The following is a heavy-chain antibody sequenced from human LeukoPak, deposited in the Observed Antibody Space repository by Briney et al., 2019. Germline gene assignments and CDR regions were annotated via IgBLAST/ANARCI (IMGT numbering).Heavy chain of an antibody. D-gene: IGHD3-3*01. V-gene: IGHV4-59*08. Sequence: SETLSLTCTVSGGSISSDYWSWVRQPPGKGLEWIGYIHYSGSTYYNPSLKSRVTISVDTSKNQFSLKVSSVTAADTAVYHCARRRGGWSFDQWGQGTLVTVSS. CDR2: IHYSGST. J-gene: IGHJ4*02. CDR3: ARRRGGWSFDQ. CDR1: GGSISSDY.